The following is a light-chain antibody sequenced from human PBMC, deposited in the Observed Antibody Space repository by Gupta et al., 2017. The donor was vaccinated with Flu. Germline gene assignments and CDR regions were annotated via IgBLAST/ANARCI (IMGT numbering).Light chain of an antibody. CDR3: QAWDSSTEV. Sequence: SYALTQPPPASVPPGPTASITCSGDKLGDKYACWYQQKPGQSPVLVIYQDSKRPSGIPERFSGSNSGNTATLTISGTQAMDEADYYCQAWDSSTEVFGGGTKLTVL. V-gene: IGLV3-1*01. CDR1: KLGDKY. CDR2: QDS. J-gene: IGLJ3*02.